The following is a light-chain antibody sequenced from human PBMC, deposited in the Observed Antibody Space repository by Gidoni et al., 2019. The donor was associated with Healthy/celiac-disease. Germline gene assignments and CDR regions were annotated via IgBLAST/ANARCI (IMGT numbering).Light chain of an antibody. CDR2: GAS. J-gene: IGKJ1*01. V-gene: IGKV3-20*01. CDR1: QSVSSSY. Sequence: EIVLTQSPGTLSLSPGERATLSCRASQSVSSSYLAWYQQKPGQAPRLLIYGASSRATSIPDRFSGSGSGTDFTLTISRLEPEDFAVYYCQQYGSSQWTFXQXTKVXIK. CDR3: QQYGSSQWT.